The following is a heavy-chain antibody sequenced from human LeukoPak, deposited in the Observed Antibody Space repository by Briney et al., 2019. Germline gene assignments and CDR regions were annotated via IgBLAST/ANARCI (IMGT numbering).Heavy chain of an antibody. J-gene: IGHJ4*02. Sequence: GASVKVSCKASGYTFTGYYMHWVRQAPGQGLEWMGWINPNSGGTNYAQKFQGWVTMTRDTSISTAYMELSRLRSDDTAVYYCASSIGIAAAGFDYWGQGTLVTVSS. V-gene: IGHV1-2*04. CDR1: GYTFTGYY. CDR2: INPNSGGT. CDR3: ASSIGIAAAGFDY. D-gene: IGHD6-13*01.